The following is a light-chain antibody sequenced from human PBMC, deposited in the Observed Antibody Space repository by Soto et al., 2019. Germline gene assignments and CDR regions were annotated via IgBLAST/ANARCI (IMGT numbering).Light chain of an antibody. CDR3: QQSYSTPN. CDR2: AAS. Sequence: DIQMTQSPSSLSASVGDRVTSTCRASQSISSYLNWYQQKPGKAPKLLIYAASSLQSGVPSRFSGSGSGTDFTLTISSLQPEDFATYYCQQSYSTPNFGQGTRLEIK. J-gene: IGKJ5*01. V-gene: IGKV1-39*01. CDR1: QSISSY.